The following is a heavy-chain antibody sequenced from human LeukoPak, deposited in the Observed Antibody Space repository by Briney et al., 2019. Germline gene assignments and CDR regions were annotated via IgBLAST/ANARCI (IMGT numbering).Heavy chain of an antibody. CDR1: GFTFSSYS. CDR2: ISSSSSYI. J-gene: IGHJ6*03. CDR3: ARDCSSGWWGNYYYMDV. Sequence: PGGSLRLSCAASGFTFSSYSMNWVRQAPGKGLEWVSSISSSSSYIYYADSVKGRFTISRDNAKNSLYLQMNSLRAEDTAVYYCARDCSSGWWGNYYYMDVWGKGTTVTVPS. D-gene: IGHD6-19*01. V-gene: IGHV3-21*01.